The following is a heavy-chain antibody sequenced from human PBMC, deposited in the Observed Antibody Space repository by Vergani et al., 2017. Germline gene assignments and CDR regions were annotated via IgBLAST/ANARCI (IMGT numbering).Heavy chain of an antibody. CDR3: ATIGYRRWGYYFDY. V-gene: IGHV4-34*01. CDR2: IRHDGIT. J-gene: IGHJ4*02. Sequence: QAQLQQWGAGLLKPSETLSLTCAIYGGSFNDYWWTWIRQPPGKGLEWIGEIRHDGITHYSPSLKSRVTVSVDESRNLFSLRLNSVTAADTAVYYCATIGYRRWGYYFDYWVEGILVTVSS. D-gene: IGHD2-2*02. CDR1: GGSFNDYW.